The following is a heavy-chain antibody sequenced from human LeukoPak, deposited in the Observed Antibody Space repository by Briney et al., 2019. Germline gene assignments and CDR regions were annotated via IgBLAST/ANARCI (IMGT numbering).Heavy chain of an antibody. CDR1: GFTFSSYA. V-gene: IGHV3-23*01. Sequence: GGSLRLSCAASGFTFSSYAMSWVRQAPGKGLEWGSAISGSGGNTFYADSVKGRFTISRDNSKNTLYLQVSSLRTEDTAVYYCAKRAVDTAMVGFDYWGQGTLVTVSS. CDR2: ISGSGGNT. D-gene: IGHD5-18*01. CDR3: AKRAVDTAMVGFDY. J-gene: IGHJ4*02.